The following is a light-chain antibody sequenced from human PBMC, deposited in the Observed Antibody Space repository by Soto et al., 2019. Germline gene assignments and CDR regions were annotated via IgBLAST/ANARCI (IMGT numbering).Light chain of an antibody. J-gene: IGLJ1*01. V-gene: IGLV1-44*01. CDR2: TTG. CDR3: AAWDDNLNGPV. CDR1: SSNIGRNS. Sequence: SVLTQPPSASGTPGQRVTISCSGSSSNIGRNSVNWYQQLPGTAPKLLIYTTGQRPSGVPDRFFGSKSGTSASLAISGLRSEDEAEYYCAAWDDNLNGPVFGTGTKLTVL.